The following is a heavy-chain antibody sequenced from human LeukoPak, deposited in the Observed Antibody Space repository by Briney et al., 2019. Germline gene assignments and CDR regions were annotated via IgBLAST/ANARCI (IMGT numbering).Heavy chain of an antibody. J-gene: IGHJ4*02. CDR3: ARDPNRSGSYYGGDFDY. Sequence: GASVKVSCRASGGTFSSYAISWVRQAPGQGLEGMGRIIPILRIANYAQKFQGRVTITADKSTSTAYMELSSLRSEDTAVYYCARDPNRSGSYYGGDFDYWGQGTLVPVSS. CDR1: GGTFSSYA. V-gene: IGHV1-69*04. CDR2: IIPILRIA. D-gene: IGHD1-26*01.